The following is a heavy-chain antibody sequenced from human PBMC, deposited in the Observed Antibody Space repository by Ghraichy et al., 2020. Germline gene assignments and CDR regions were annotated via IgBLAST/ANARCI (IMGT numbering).Heavy chain of an antibody. V-gene: IGHV4-34*01. CDR1: GGSFSGYS. D-gene: IGHD6-13*01. CDR2: INQSGSP. J-gene: IGHJ4*02. CDR3: ATGGALAATADY. Sequence: SETLSLTCAVYGGSFSGYSWSWIRQPPGKGLEWIGEINQSGSPNYNPSLKSRVSISIDTSKKQFSLKLTDVTAADTALYYCATGGALAATADYWGQGTVVTVSS.